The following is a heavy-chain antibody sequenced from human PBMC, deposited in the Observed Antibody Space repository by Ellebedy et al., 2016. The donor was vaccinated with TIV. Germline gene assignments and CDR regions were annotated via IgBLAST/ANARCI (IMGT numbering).Heavy chain of an antibody. V-gene: IGHV1-46*01. CDR1: GYTVTKYY. J-gene: IGHJ4*02. Sequence: ASVKVSCKAFGYTVTKYYVHWVRQAPGQGLEWVGIIDPSGGSTTYAQKFQGRVTMTSDTSTNTVYMELSSLRSEDTAIYYCARKYYFDYWGQGTLVIVSS. CDR2: IDPSGGST. CDR3: ARKYYFDY.